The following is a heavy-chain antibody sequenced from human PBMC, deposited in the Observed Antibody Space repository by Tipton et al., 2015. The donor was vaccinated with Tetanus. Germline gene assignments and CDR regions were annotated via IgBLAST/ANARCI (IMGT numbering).Heavy chain of an antibody. J-gene: IGHJ2*01. CDR1: GGSISSGGYY. CDR2: IYYSGST. V-gene: IGHV4-31*03. Sequence: TLSLTCTVSGGSISSGGYYWSWIRQHPGKGLEWIGYIYYSGSTYYNPSLKSRVTISVGTSKNQFSLKLSSVTAADTAVYYCARENPMYYYDSSGYYSNWYFDLWGRGTLVTVSS. D-gene: IGHD3-22*01. CDR3: ARENPMYYYDSSGYYSNWYFDL.